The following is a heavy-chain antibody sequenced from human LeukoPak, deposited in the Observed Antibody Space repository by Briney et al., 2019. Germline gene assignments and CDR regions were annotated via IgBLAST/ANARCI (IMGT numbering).Heavy chain of an antibody. J-gene: IGHJ4*02. CDR1: GFTFDDYA. CDR2: LSWNSVGI. Sequence: GGSLRLSCAASGFTFDDYAMHWVRQAPGKGLEWVSGLSWNSVGIGYADSVEGRFTISRDNAKNSLYLQMNSLRAEDTALYYCAKDKAQQLAFDYWGQGTLVTVSS. D-gene: IGHD6-13*01. V-gene: IGHV3-9*01. CDR3: AKDKAQQLAFDY.